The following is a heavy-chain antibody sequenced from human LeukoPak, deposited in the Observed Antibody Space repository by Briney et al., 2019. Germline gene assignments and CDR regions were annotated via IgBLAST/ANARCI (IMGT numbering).Heavy chain of an antibody. CDR2: IYYSGST. D-gene: IGHD2-8*02. Sequence: SETLSLTCTVSGGSISSSSYYWGWIRQSPGKGLEWIGSIYYSGSTYYNPSLKSRVTISVDTSKNQFSLKLSSVTAADTAVYYCARQHWSDYYYYMDVWGKGTTVTVSS. CDR1: GGSISSSSYY. V-gene: IGHV4-39*01. J-gene: IGHJ6*03. CDR3: ARQHWSDYYYYMDV.